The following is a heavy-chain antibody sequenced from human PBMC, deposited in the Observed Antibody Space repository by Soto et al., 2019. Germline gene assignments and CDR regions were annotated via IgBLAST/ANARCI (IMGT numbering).Heavy chain of an antibody. CDR3: ALVGSPGATNYHYGSCG. V-gene: IGHV3-48*02. J-gene: IGHJ4*03. CDR1: GFTFSSYS. D-gene: IGHD2-15*01. Sequence: GGSLRLSCAASGFTFSSYSMNWVRQAPGKGLEWGSYISSSSSTIYYADSVKGRFTISRDNGQNSLYLQMNRLRDEDTAVYFCALVGSPGATNYHYGSCGWRQGT. CDR2: ISSSSSTI.